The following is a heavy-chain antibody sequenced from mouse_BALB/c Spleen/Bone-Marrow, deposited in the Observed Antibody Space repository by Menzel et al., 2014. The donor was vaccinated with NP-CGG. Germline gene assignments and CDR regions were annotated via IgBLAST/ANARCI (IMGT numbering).Heavy chain of an antibody. CDR3: ARWCSLAY. CDR1: GYTFSSYW. D-gene: IGHD1-1*01. Sequence: VKLQESGAELMKPGPSVKISCKATGYTFSSYWIEWVKQSPGHGLEWIGEILPGSGSTNYNEKFKGKATCTADSSSNTAYMQLSSLSSEDTAGYYGARWCSLAYWGQGTLVTVSA. V-gene: IGHV1-9*01. CDR2: ILPGSGST. J-gene: IGHJ3*01.